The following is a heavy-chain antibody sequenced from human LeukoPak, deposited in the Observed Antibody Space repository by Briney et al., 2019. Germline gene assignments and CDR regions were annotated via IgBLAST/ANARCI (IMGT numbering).Heavy chain of an antibody. CDR2: ISSSSSYI. V-gene: IGHV3-21*01. J-gene: IGHJ5*02. CDR3: ARGGITMIVVVT. CDR1: GFTFSSYS. D-gene: IGHD3-22*01. Sequence: GGSLRLSCAASGFTFSSYSMNWVRQAPGKGLEWVSSISSSSSYIYYADSVKGRFTISRDNAKNSLYLQMNSLRAEDTAVYYCARGGITMIVVVTWGQGTLVTVSS.